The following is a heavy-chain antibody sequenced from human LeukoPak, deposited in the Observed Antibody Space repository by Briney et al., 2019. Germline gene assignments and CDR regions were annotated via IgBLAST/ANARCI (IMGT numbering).Heavy chain of an antibody. D-gene: IGHD2-15*01. CDR1: GGSISSYY. V-gene: IGHV4-4*07. J-gene: IGHJ4*02. CDR3: ARGLGYCSGGSCYMDYDY. Sequence: SETLSLTCTVSGGSISSYYWSWIRQPAGKGLEWIGRIYTSGSTNYNPSLKSRVTMSVVTSKNQFSLKLSSVTAADTAVYYCARGLGYCSGGSCYMDYDYWGQGTLVTVSS. CDR2: IYTSGST.